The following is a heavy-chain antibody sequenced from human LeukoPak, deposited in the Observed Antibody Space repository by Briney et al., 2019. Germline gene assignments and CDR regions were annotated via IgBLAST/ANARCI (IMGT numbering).Heavy chain of an antibody. D-gene: IGHD2-2*01. CDR3: ARDRWYQLLPSAFDI. V-gene: IGHV4-59*01. CDR2: IYYSGST. CDR1: GGSISSYY. Sequence: SETLSLTCTVSGGSISSYYWSWIRQPPGKGLEWIGYIYYSGSTNYNPSLKSRVTISVDTSKNQFSLKLSSVTAADTAVYYCARDRWYQLLPSAFDIWGQGTMVTVSS. J-gene: IGHJ3*02.